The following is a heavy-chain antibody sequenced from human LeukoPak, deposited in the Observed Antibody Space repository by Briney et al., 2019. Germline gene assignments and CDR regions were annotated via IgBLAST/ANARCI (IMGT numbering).Heavy chain of an antibody. CDR1: GYIFTNYG. Sequence: ASVKVSCKASGYIFTNYGVTWVRQAPGQGLEWMGWINVFNGNTDYAQKVQGRVTMTTDTSTNTAYIELRSLRSDDTAVYYCARDGGAWYFDLWGRGTLVTVSS. V-gene: IGHV1-18*01. J-gene: IGHJ2*01. D-gene: IGHD1-26*01. CDR3: ARDGGAWYFDL. CDR2: INVFNGNT.